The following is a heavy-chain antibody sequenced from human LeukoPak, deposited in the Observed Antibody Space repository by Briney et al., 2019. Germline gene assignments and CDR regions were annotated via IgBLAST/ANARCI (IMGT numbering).Heavy chain of an antibody. J-gene: IGHJ4*02. V-gene: IGHV3-23*01. D-gene: IGHD6-19*01. CDR1: GFTFSSYA. CDR2: ISGSGGST. CDR3: AKSPYSSGWLYYFDY. Sequence: GGSLRLSCAASGFTFSSYAMSWVRQAPGKGLEWVSAISGSGGSTYYADSVKGRFTISRDNSKNTLYLQMNSLRAEDTAAYYCAKSPYSSGWLYYFDYWGQGTLVTVSS.